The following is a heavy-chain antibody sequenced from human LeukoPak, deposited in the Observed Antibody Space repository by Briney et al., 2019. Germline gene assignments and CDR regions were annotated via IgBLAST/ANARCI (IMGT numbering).Heavy chain of an antibody. CDR3: ARGAAAIRGGIDY. J-gene: IGHJ4*02. D-gene: IGHD6-13*01. CDR2: TYYRSKWKS. Sequence: SQTLSLTCAISGDSVSSKSSTWYWVRQSPSRGLEWPGRTYYRSKWKSDYALSVKSRITITPDTSKNQFTLQLKSVTSEDTAVYYCARGAAAIRGGIDYWGQGTLVTVSS. V-gene: IGHV6-1*01. CDR1: GDSVSSKSST.